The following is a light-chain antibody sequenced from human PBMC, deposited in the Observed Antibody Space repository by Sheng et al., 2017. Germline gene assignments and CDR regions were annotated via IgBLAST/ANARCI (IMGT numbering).Light chain of an antibody. J-gene: IGKJ5*01. CDR1: QSVSNSY. V-gene: IGKV3-20*01. CDR2: GAS. CDR3: QQYGAFPIT. Sequence: IVLTQSPGTLSLSPGERATLSCRASQSVSNSYLAWYQQKPGQAPRLLMYGASSRAAGIPDRFSGSGFGTDFTLTISRLEPQDFAVYYCQQYGAFPITFGQGTRLDIK.